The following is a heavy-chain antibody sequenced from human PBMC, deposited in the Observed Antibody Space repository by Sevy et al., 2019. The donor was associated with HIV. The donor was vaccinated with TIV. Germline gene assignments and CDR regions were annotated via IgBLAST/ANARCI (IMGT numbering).Heavy chain of an antibody. Sequence: SETLSLTCSVSGDSISGYYWSWIRQPPGKGLEWIGYIYYSGRTDYNPSLKSRVTISADTSKNQFSLKLNSVTAADTTVYYCARPYSNFYYAMDVWGQGTTVTVSS. J-gene: IGHJ6*02. CDR2: IYYSGRT. CDR3: ARPYSNFYYAMDV. V-gene: IGHV4-59*01. D-gene: IGHD3-3*02. CDR1: GDSISGYY.